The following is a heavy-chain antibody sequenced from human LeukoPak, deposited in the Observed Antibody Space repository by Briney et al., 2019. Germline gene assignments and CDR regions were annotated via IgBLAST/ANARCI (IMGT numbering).Heavy chain of an antibody. V-gene: IGHV3-7*04. CDR3: ARVLWFGGIYYFDY. Sequence: PGESLRLSCAASGFSFRSFWMSWVRQAPGKGLEWVASIKEDGSGKYYVESVKGRFTISRENARNSLYLQMNSLRAEDTAVYYCARVLWFGGIYYFDYWGQGTLVTVSS. D-gene: IGHD3-10*01. CDR2: IKEDGSGK. J-gene: IGHJ4*02. CDR1: GFSFRSFW.